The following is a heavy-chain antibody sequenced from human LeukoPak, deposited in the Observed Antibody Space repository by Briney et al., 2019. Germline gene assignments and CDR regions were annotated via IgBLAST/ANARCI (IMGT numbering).Heavy chain of an antibody. V-gene: IGHV3-7*03. CDR2: IKQDGSEK. Sequence: GGSLRLSCAASGFTLSSYWMSWVRQAPGKGVEWVAKIKQDGSEKYNVDSVKGRFTIYRDNAKNSLYLQMNSLRAGDTAVYYCARDNTIGNWGQGTLVTVSS. J-gene: IGHJ4*02. CDR1: GFTLSSYW. CDR3: ARDNTIGN. D-gene: IGHD2-2*01.